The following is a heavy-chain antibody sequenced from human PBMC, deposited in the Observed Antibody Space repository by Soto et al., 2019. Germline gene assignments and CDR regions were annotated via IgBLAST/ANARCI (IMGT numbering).Heavy chain of an antibody. D-gene: IGHD4-4*01. Sequence: VSFLVSGSTLTDFSMHWVRQAPGKGLEWMGGFDPEDGETIYAQKFHGRVTMTEDTSTDTAYMELSSLRSEDTAVYYCATDPPPVTTGGMDVWGQGTTVTV. J-gene: IGHJ6*02. CDR3: ATDPPPVTTGGMDV. CDR2: FDPEDGET. V-gene: IGHV1-24*01. CDR1: GSTLTDFS.